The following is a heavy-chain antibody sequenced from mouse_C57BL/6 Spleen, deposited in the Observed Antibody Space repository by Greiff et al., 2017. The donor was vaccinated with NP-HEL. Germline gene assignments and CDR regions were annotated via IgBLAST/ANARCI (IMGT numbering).Heavy chain of an antibody. Sequence: EVMLVESGAELVRPGASVKLSCTASGFNIKDDYMHWVKQRPEQGLEWIGWIDPENGDTEYASKFQGKATITADTSSNTAYLQLSSLTSEDTAVYYCTTSSQATGFAYWGQGTLVTVSA. CDR1: GFNIKDDY. D-gene: IGHD3-2*02. CDR3: TTSSQATGFAY. V-gene: IGHV14-4*01. J-gene: IGHJ3*01. CDR2: IDPENGDT.